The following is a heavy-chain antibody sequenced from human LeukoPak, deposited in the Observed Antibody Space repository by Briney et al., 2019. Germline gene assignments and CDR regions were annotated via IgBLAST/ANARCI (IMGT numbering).Heavy chain of an antibody. V-gene: IGHV3-23*01. CDR2: ISGSGGST. D-gene: IGHD2-2*01. J-gene: IGHJ4*02. CDR3: AKVQTSTSCSFDY. Sequence: GGSLRLSCTASGFTFSTYSMAWARQAPGKGPEWVSAISGSGGSTYYADSVKGRFTISRDNSKNTLYLQMNSLRAEDTAVYYCAKVQTSTSCSFDYWGQGTLVTVSS. CDR1: GFTFSTYS.